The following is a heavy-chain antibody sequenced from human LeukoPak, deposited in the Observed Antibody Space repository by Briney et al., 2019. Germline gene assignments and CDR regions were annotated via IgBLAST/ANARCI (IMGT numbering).Heavy chain of an antibody. CDR2: IYYSGST. V-gene: IGHV4-30-4*08. CDR3: AREFLRVNAFDI. Sequence: PSQTLSLTCTVSGGSISSGDYYWSWIRQPPGKGLEWIGYIYYSGSTYYKPSLKSRISMSVDMSKTQFSLKLSSVIAAGTAVYFCAREFLRVNAFDIWGQGTMVTVSS. J-gene: IGHJ3*02. CDR1: GGSISSGDYY. D-gene: IGHD4-17*01.